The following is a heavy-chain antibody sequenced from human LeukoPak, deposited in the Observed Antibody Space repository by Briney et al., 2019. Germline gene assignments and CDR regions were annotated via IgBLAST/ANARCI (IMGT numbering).Heavy chain of an antibody. Sequence: GGSLRLSCAVSGLTFNICTMNWVRQAPGKGLEWVSSISSSSTYVYYADSLKGRFTISRDNGKHSLYLQMNSLRAEDTAVYYCAVQRVHHGFDIWGQGTMVTVSS. V-gene: IGHV3-21*01. D-gene: IGHD1-1*01. CDR2: ISSSSTYV. J-gene: IGHJ3*02. CDR1: GLTFNICT. CDR3: AVQRVHHGFDI.